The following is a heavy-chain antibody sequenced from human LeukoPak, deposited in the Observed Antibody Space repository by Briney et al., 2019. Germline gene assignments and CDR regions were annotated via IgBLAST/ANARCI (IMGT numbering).Heavy chain of an antibody. Sequence: GRSLRLSCAASGFTFSSYAMHWVRQAPGKGLEWVAVISYDGSNKYYADSVKGRFTISRDNSKNTLYLQMNSLRAEDTAVYYCARDRTYRNWFDPWGQGTLVTVSS. CDR2: ISYDGSNK. CDR3: ARDRTYRNWFDP. CDR1: GFTFSSYA. D-gene: IGHD3-16*01. J-gene: IGHJ5*02. V-gene: IGHV3-30-3*01.